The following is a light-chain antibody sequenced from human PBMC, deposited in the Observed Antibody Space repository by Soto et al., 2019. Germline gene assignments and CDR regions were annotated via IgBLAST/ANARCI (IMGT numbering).Light chain of an antibody. Sequence: EIVMTQSPATLSVSPGERATLSCRASQSVSSNLAWYQQKPGQAPRLLIYSASTRATDIPARFSGSGSGTEFTLTIRRLQSEDFAVYCCQQYNNWPPLTFGGGTKVEI. CDR3: QQYNNWPPLT. V-gene: IGKV3-15*01. CDR2: SAS. J-gene: IGKJ4*01. CDR1: QSVSSN.